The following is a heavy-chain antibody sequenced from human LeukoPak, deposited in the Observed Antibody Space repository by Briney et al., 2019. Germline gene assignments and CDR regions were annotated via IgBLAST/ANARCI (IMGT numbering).Heavy chain of an antibody. CDR2: IYYSGST. J-gene: IGHJ4*02. Sequence: SETLSLTCTVSGGSISSSSYYWGWIRQPPGKGLEWIGSIYYSGSTYYNPPLKSRVTISVDTSKNQFSLKLSSVTAADTAVYYCARQRGDGYNPFFDYWGQGTLVTVSS. CDR3: ARQRGDGYNPFFDY. CDR1: GGSISSSSYY. D-gene: IGHD5-24*01. V-gene: IGHV4-39*01.